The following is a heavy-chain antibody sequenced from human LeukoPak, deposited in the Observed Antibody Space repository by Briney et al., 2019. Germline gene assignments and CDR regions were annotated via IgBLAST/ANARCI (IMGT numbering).Heavy chain of an antibody. Sequence: SETLSLTCAVSGASISGSGYYLGWIRQPPGKGLEWIGYIYYSGSTNYNPSLKSRVTISVDTSKKQFSLKLSSVTAADTAVYYCARGYYDILTGYNYYYYYMDVWGKGTTVTVSS. D-gene: IGHD3-9*01. J-gene: IGHJ6*03. CDR2: IYYSGST. V-gene: IGHV4-61*08. CDR3: ARGYYDILTGYNYYYYYMDV. CDR1: GASISGSGYY.